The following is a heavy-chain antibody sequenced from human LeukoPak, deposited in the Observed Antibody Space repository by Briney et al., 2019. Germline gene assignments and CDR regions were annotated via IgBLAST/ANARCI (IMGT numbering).Heavy chain of an antibody. Sequence: NPSETLSLTCTVSGXPISRSTYYWGWIRQPPGKGLEWIGSIYYSGSTNYNPSLKSRVTISVDTSKNQFSLKLSSVTAADTAVYYCTRHLDHYGSGSYEYWGQGTLVTVSS. CDR2: IYYSGST. CDR1: GXPISRSTYY. CDR3: TRHLDHYGSGSYEY. D-gene: IGHD3-10*01. V-gene: IGHV4-39*01. J-gene: IGHJ4*02.